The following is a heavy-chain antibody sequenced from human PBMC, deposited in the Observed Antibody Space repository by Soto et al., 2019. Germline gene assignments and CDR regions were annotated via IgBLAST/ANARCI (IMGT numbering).Heavy chain of an antibody. CDR2: IKSKLDGETI. J-gene: IGHJ4*02. CDR3: TPLALKYNSDWHDFSD. Sequence: ESGGGLVKRGGCLRLSCAASGFTFSNVWMNWVRQAPGKGLEWVGRIKSKLDGETIDYAAPVKGRFTISRDDSKNMLYLQMNSLKTEDTGVYYCTPLALKYNSDWHDFSDWGQGTLVTVSS. D-gene: IGHD6-19*01. CDR1: GFTFSNVW. V-gene: IGHV3-15*07.